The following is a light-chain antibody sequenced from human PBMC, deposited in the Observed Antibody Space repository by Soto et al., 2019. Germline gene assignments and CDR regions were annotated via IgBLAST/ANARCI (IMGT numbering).Light chain of an antibody. CDR2: DVS. CDR1: SSDVGGYNY. V-gene: IGLV2-14*01. Sequence: QSALTQPAPVSGSPGQSITISCTGTSSDVGGYNYVSWYQQHPGKAPKLMIYDVSNRPSGVSNRFSGSKSGNTASLTISGLQAEDEADCYCSSYTSSSTLEVFGGGTKVTVL. J-gene: IGLJ2*01. CDR3: SSYTSSSTLEV.